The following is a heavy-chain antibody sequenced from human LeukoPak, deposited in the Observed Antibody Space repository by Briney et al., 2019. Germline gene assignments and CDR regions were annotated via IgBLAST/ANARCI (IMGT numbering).Heavy chain of an antibody. V-gene: IGHV4-59*01. Sequence: SETLSLTCTVSGGSISSYYWSWIRQPPGKGLEWIGYIYYSGSTNYNPSLKSRVTISVDTSKNQFSLKLSPVTAADTAVYYCARDIGGPIGYWGQGTLVTVSS. J-gene: IGHJ4*02. CDR2: IYYSGST. D-gene: IGHD3-10*01. CDR1: GGSISSYY. CDR3: ARDIGGPIGY.